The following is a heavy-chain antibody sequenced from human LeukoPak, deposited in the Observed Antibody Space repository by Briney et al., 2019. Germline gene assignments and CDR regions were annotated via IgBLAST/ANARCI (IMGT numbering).Heavy chain of an antibody. D-gene: IGHD5-24*01. V-gene: IGHV3-30*02. J-gene: IGHJ4*02. CDR3: ARTIEMATISYFDY. CDR2: IRYDGSNK. Sequence: PGGSLRLSCAASGFTFSSYDMTWVRQAPGKGLEWVAFIRYDGSNKYYADSVKGRFTISRDNSKNTLYLQMNSLRAGDTAVYYCARTIEMATISYFDYWGQGTLVTVSS. CDR1: GFTFSSYD.